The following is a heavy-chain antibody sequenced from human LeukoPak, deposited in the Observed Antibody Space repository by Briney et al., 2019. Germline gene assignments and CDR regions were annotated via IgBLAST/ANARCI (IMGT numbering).Heavy chain of an antibody. CDR1: GFTFSSYA. J-gene: IGHJ4*02. D-gene: IGHD4-17*01. CDR2: ISYDGSNK. Sequence: GRSLRLSCAASGFTFSSYAMHWVRQAPGKGLEWVAVISYDGSNKYYADSVKGRFTISRDNSKNTLYLQMNSLRAEDTAVYYCAKNPPTDYGDYYFDYWGQGTLVTVSS. CDR3: AKNPPTDYGDYYFDY. V-gene: IGHV3-30-3*02.